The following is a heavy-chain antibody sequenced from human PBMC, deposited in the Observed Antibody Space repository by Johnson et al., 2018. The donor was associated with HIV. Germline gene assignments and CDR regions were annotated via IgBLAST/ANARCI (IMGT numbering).Heavy chain of an antibody. D-gene: IGHD4/OR15-4a*01. J-gene: IGHJ3*02. CDR2: IYSGGRS. V-gene: IGHV3-66*02. CDR1: GFTVRSNY. Sequence: VQLVESGGGLVQPGGSLRLSCVASGFTVRSNYMSWVRQAPGKGLEWVSVIYSGGRSYYADSVKGRLTLSRDNSNNTLYLQMNSLRAEDTAVYYCARGGASDAFDIWGQGTIVTVSS. CDR3: ARGGASDAFDI.